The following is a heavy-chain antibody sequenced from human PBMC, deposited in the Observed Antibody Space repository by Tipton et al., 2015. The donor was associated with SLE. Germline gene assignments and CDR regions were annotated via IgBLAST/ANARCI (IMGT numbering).Heavy chain of an antibody. D-gene: IGHD4-11*01. Sequence: GSLRLSCAASGFTFSSYWMTWVRQAPGKGLEWVANIKQDGSEKYYVDSVKGRFTISRDNAKNSLYLQMNSLRAEDTAVYYCARTVIEGNFDYWGQGTLVTVSS. CDR3: ARTVIEGNFDY. CDR1: GFTFSSYW. J-gene: IGHJ4*02. V-gene: IGHV3-7*03. CDR2: IKQDGSEK.